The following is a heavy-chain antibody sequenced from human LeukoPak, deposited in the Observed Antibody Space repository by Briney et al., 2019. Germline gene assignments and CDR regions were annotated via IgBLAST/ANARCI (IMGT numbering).Heavy chain of an antibody. Sequence: GSLRLSCAASGFTFDDYGMSWVRQAPGKGLEWVSGINWNGGSTGYADSVKGRFTISRDNAKNSLYLQMNSLRAEDTALYYCARDNDNYVWGSPSSYWGQGNLVTVSS. D-gene: IGHD3-16*01. CDR2: INWNGGST. CDR3: ARDNDNYVWGSPSSY. J-gene: IGHJ4*02. V-gene: IGHV3-20*04. CDR1: GFTFDDYG.